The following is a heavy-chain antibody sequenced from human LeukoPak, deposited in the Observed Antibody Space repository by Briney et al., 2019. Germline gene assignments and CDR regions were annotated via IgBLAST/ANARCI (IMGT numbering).Heavy chain of an antibody. V-gene: IGHV3-30*18. CDR1: GFTFSSYW. Sequence: TGGSLRLSCAASGFTFSSYWMTWVRQAPGKGLEWVAVISYDGSNKYYADSVKGRSTISRDNSKNTLYLQMNSLRAEDTAVYYCAKDGGYYDSSGYHHWGQGTLVTVSS. CDR3: AKDGGYYDSSGYHH. J-gene: IGHJ5*02. D-gene: IGHD3-22*01. CDR2: ISYDGSNK.